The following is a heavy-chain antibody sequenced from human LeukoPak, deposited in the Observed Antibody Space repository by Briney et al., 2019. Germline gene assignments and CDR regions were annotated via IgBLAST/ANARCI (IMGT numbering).Heavy chain of an antibody. Sequence: PGGSLRLPCAASGFTFSSYWMSWVRQAPGEGLEWVSYISSSSSTIYYADSVKGRFTISRDNAKNSLYLQMNSLRAEDTAVYYCARAVPLGDAFDIWGQGTMVTVSS. V-gene: IGHV3-48*01. CDR1: GFTFSSYW. J-gene: IGHJ3*02. D-gene: IGHD7-27*01. CDR3: ARAVPLGDAFDI. CDR2: ISSSSSTI.